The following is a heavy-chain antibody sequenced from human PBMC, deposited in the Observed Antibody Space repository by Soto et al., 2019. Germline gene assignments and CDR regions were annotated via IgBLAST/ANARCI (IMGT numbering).Heavy chain of an antibody. CDR1: GFTFSSYG. Sequence: SGGALRLSCAAPGFTFSSYGMHWVRQAPGKGLEWVAVISYDGSNKYYADSVKGRFTISRDNSKNTLYLQMNSLRAEDTAVYYCAKELYGDYAYYYYGMDVWGQGTTVTVSS. V-gene: IGHV3-30*18. CDR2: ISYDGSNK. CDR3: AKELYGDYAYYYYGMDV. D-gene: IGHD4-17*01. J-gene: IGHJ6*02.